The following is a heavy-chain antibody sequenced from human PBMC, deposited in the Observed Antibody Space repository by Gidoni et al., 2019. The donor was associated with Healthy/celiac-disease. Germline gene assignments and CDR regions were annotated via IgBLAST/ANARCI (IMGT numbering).Heavy chain of an antibody. CDR1: GFTFSSYS. V-gene: IGHV3-21*01. Sequence: EVQLVESGGGLVKPGGSLRLSCAASGFTFSSYSMNWVRQAQGKGLEWVSYISSSSSYIYYADSVKGRFTISRDNAKNSLYLQMNSLRAEDTAVYYCARDLGPSTAAQPWGQGTLVTVSS. CDR2: ISSSSSYI. D-gene: IGHD3-16*01. J-gene: IGHJ5*02. CDR3: ARDLGPSTAAQP.